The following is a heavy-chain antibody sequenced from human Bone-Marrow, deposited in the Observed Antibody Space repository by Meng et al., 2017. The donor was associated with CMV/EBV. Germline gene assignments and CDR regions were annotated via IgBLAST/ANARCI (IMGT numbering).Heavy chain of an antibody. CDR2: FNGYNGDT. Sequence: ASVKVSCKASGFTFSTYVITWVRQAPGQGLEWMGWFNGYNGDTNYAQKLQGRVTMTTDTSTSTAYMELRSLRSDDTAVYYCARLPGYCSSTSCYRYYYYYGMDVWGQGTTVTVSS. CDR3: ARLPGYCSSTSCYRYYYYYGMDV. CDR1: GFTFSTYV. V-gene: IGHV1-18*01. D-gene: IGHD2-2*01. J-gene: IGHJ6*02.